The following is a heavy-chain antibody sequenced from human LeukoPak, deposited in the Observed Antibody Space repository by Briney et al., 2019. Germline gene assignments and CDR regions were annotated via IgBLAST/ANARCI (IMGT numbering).Heavy chain of an antibody. Sequence: TSETLSLTCTVSGGSISSSSYYWGWIRQPPGKGLEWIGSIYYSGSTYYNPSLKSRVTISVDRSKNQFSLKLSSVTAADTAVYYCARDVSRSGFGEPHTYYFDYWGQGTLVTVSS. J-gene: IGHJ4*02. CDR1: GGSISSSSYY. V-gene: IGHV4-39*07. CDR2: IYYSGST. CDR3: ARDVSRSGFGEPHTYYFDY. D-gene: IGHD3-10*01.